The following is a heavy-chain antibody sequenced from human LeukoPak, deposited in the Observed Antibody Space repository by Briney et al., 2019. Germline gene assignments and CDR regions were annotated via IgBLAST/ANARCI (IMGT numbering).Heavy chain of an antibody. D-gene: IGHD2-21*02. CDR3: ARDLIVVVTALPPRSAFDI. CDR2: ISSSSSSTI. CDR1: GFTFSSYS. J-gene: IGHJ3*02. V-gene: IGHV3-48*02. Sequence: PGGSLRLSCAASGFTFSSYSMNWVRQAPGMGLEWVSYISSSSSSTIYYADSVKGRFTISRDNAKNSLYLQMNSLRDEDTAVYYCARDLIVVVTALPPRSAFDIWGQGTMVTVSS.